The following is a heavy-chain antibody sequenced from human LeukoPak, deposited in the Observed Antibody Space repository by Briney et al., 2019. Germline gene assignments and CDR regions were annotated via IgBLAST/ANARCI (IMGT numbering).Heavy chain of an antibody. Sequence: AGGSLRLSCAASGFTFSKYAMSWVRQAPGKGLEWVSTVNDRGTGTYYADSVKGRFTISRDNSKNTLSLQMISLRAEDTALYYCAKGLKPAVGPYMGYHYYMDVWGKGTTVTVSS. D-gene: IGHD2-2*01. CDR2: VNDRGTGT. J-gene: IGHJ6*03. CDR1: GFTFSKYA. V-gene: IGHV3-23*01. CDR3: AKGLKPAVGPYMGYHYYMDV.